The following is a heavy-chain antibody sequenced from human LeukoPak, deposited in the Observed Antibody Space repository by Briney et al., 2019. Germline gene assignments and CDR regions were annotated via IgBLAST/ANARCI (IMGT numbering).Heavy chain of an antibody. CDR2: VTGDGSST. CDR3: AKDRDTTGYEH. D-gene: IGHD3-22*01. CDR1: GFTFKDYA. Sequence: GGSRKLSCAASGFTFKDYAMHWVRQAPGKGLEWVSFVTGDGSSTYYADSVKGRFTISRDNSKNSLYLQMNSLRIEDTALYYCAKDRDTTGYEHWGQGTLVTGSS. V-gene: IGHV3-43*02. J-gene: IGHJ1*01.